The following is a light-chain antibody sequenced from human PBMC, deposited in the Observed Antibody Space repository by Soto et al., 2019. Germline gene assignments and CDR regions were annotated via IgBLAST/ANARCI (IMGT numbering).Light chain of an antibody. CDR3: AAWDDSLSGPYV. CDR1: SSDVGGYNY. CDR2: EVS. V-gene: IGLV2-14*01. J-gene: IGLJ1*01. Sequence: QSVLTQPASVSGSPGQSITISCTGTSSDVGGYNYVSWHQQHPGKAPKLMIYEVSNRPSRVSNRFSGSKSGNTASLTISGLQAEDEADYYCAAWDDSLSGPYVFGTGTKVTVL.